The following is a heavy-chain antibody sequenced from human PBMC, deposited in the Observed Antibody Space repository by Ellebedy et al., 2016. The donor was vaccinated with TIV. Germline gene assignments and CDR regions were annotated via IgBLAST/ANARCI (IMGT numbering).Heavy chain of an antibody. Sequence: GESLKISXAASGFTFSDYYMSWIRQAPGMGLEWVSYISGSYTKYADSVKGRFTISRDNAKNSMYLQMNSLRAEDTAVYYCARSSGSGSYDAFDIWGQGTMVTVSS. J-gene: IGHJ3*02. CDR2: ISGSYT. D-gene: IGHD6-25*01. CDR3: ARSSGSGSYDAFDI. CDR1: GFTFSDYY. V-gene: IGHV3-11*03.